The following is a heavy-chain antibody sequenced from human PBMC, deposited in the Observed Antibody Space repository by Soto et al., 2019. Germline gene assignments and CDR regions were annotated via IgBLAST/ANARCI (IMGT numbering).Heavy chain of an antibody. J-gene: IGHJ4*02. V-gene: IGHV4-30-4*02. Sequence: ASDTLSLTSTVSGGSIRIGDNYWSWIRQPPGKGLEWIGYIYYSGSTYYNPSLKSRVTISVDTSKNQFSLKLSSVTAADTAVYYCAIYKDYFDYWGQGTLVTVS. D-gene: IGHD3-10*01. CDR1: GGSIRIGDNY. CDR2: IYYSGST. CDR3: AIYKDYFDY.